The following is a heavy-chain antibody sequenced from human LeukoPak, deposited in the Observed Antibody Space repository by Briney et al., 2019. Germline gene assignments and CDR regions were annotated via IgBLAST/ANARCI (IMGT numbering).Heavy chain of an antibody. CDR2: ISGSGGST. CDR3: TTGRKGSDYFYYYGMDV. V-gene: IGHV3-23*01. J-gene: IGHJ6*02. Sequence: GGSLRLSCAASGFTFNNYAMSWVRQTPGKGLEWVSAISGSGGSTYFADSVKGRFTISRDNSKNTLYLQMNSLRVEDTAVYYCTTGRKGSDYFYYYGMDVWGQGTTFTVSS. CDR1: GFTFNNYA.